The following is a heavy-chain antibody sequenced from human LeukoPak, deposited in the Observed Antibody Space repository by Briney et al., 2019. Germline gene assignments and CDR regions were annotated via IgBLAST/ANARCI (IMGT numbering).Heavy chain of an antibody. V-gene: IGHV1-46*01. CDR3: ARDQEAFDY. CDR1: GYSFTSNY. J-gene: IGHJ4*02. CDR2: IYPRDGST. Sequence: GASVTVSCKASGYSFTSNYIHWVRQAPGQGPEWMGMIYPRDGSTSYAQKFQGRVTVTRDTSTSTVHMELSGLRSEDTAVYYCARDQEAFDYWGQGTWSPSPQ.